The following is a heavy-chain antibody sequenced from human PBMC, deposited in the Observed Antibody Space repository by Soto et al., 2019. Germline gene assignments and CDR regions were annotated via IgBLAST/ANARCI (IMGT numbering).Heavy chain of an antibody. V-gene: IGHV3-64*01. Sequence: EVQLAESGGGLAQPGGSLRLSCAASGFTLSGYAMDWVRQAPGKGLEYVSGISSNGVGTYYANSVQGRFTISRDDSKNTVYLQMGSLRPEDMAVYYCARRARPDFYYMDVWGKGTTVTVS. CDR1: GFTLSGYA. D-gene: IGHD6-6*01. CDR2: ISSNGVGT. CDR3: ARRARPDFYYMDV. J-gene: IGHJ6*03.